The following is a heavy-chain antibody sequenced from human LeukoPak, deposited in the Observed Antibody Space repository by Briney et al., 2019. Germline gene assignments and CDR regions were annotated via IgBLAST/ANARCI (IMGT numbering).Heavy chain of an antibody. CDR2: IYSGGST. D-gene: IGHD3-22*01. V-gene: IGHV3-53*01. Sequence: GGSLRLSCAASGFTVSSNYMSWVRQAPGKGLEWVSVIYSGGSTYYADSVKGRFTISRDNSKNTLYLQMNSLRAEDTAVYYCANAEDYYDSSGQAFDIWGQGTMVTVSS. CDR1: GFTVSSNY. CDR3: ANAEDYYDSSGQAFDI. J-gene: IGHJ3*02.